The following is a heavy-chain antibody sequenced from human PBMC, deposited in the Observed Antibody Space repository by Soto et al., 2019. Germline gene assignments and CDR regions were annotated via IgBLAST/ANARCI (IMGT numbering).Heavy chain of an antibody. CDR2: IYYDGSNK. CDR1: GFAFSAYG. V-gene: IGHV3-33*01. Sequence: QVQLVESGGGVVQPGRSLRLSCAASGFAFSAYGMHWVRQAPGKGLEWVAMIYYDGSNKYYADSVKGRFTISRDNSKNTLYXQMSSLRAEDTALYYCARVGGTVTSDYWGQGTLVTVSS. D-gene: IGHD4-17*01. J-gene: IGHJ4*02. CDR3: ARVGGTVTSDY.